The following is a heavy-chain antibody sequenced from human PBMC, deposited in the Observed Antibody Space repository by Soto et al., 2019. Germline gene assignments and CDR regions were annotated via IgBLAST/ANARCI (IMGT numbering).Heavy chain of an antibody. CDR2: INPHTGGT. Sequence: ASVKVSCKASGYAFTGYSIHWVRQVPGHGLEWMGWINPHTGGTEYAETFQGRVTVTRDTSTSTAYMEVTSLTSDDTAVYYCARDRTFYTSAWHVCQFDYWGQGTLVTVSS. D-gene: IGHD6-19*01. CDR1: GYAFTGYS. CDR3: ARDRTFYTSAWHVCQFDY. V-gene: IGHV1-2*02. J-gene: IGHJ4*02.